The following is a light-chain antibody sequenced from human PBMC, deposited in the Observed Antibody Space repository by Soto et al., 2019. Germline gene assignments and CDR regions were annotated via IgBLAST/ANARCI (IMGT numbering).Light chain of an antibody. J-gene: IGKJ1*01. CDR3: QQYVTSSWA. CDR1: QSVSSN. Sequence: EIVMTQSPATLSVSPGERATLSCRASQSVSSNLAWYQQKPGQDPRLLIYGASSRATGIPDRFSGSGSGTDFTLTISRLEPEDFAVYYCQQYVTSSWAFGQGTKVDI. CDR2: GAS. V-gene: IGKV3-20*01.